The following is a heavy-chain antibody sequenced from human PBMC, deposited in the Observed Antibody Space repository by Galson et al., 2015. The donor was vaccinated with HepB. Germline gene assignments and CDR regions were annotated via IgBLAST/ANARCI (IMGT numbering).Heavy chain of an antibody. J-gene: IGHJ5*02. D-gene: IGHD2-2*01. CDR2: INPNSGGT. Sequence: SVKVSCKASGYTFTGYYMHWVRQAPGQGLEWMGWINPNSGGTNYAQKFQGWVTMTRDTSISTAYMELSRLRSDDTAVYYCAREYCSSTSCYHWFDPWGQGTLVTVSS. V-gene: IGHV1-2*04. CDR3: AREYCSSTSCYHWFDP. CDR1: GYTFTGYY.